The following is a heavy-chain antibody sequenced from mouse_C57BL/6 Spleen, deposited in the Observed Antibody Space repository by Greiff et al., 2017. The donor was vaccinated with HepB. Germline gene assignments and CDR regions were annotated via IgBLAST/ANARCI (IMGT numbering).Heavy chain of an antibody. CDR1: GFTFTDYY. V-gene: IGHV7-3*01. J-gene: IGHJ1*03. D-gene: IGHD1-1*01. CDR3: SRYKGGSSYGYFDV. Sequence: EVQLVESGGGLVQPGGSLSLSCAASGFTFTDYYMSWVRQPPGKALEWLGFIRNKANGYTTEYSASVMGRFTISRDNSQSILYLQLNALRAEDSATYYCSRYKGGSSYGYFDVWGTGTTVTVSS. CDR2: IRNKANGYTT.